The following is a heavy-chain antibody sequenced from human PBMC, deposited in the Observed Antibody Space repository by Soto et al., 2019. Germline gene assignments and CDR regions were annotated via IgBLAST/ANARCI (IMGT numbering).Heavy chain of an antibody. CDR2: MNPNSGNT. CDR1: GYTFTSYD. V-gene: IGHV1-8*01. CDR3: AKSGGYDYDAFDI. Sequence: VPVKVSCTGFGYTFTSYDINWVRQATGQGLEWMGWMNPNSGNTGYAQKFQGRVTMTRNTSISTAYMELSSLRSEDTAVYYCAKSGGYDYDAFDIWGQGTMVTVSS. J-gene: IGHJ3*02. D-gene: IGHD5-12*01.